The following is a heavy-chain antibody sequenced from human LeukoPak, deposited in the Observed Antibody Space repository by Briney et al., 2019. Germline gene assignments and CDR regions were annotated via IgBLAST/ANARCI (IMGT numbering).Heavy chain of an antibody. V-gene: IGHV3-30*04. CDR3: ATGYSSGWYFYFQH. J-gene: IGHJ1*01. D-gene: IGHD6-19*01. CDR2: ISYDGSNK. Sequence: GGSLRLSCAASGFTFSSYAMHWVRQAPGKGLEWAAVISYDGSNKYYADSVKGRFTISRDNSKNTLYLQMNSLRAEDTAVYYCATGYSSGWYFYFQHWGQGSLVSVSS. CDR1: GFTFSSYA.